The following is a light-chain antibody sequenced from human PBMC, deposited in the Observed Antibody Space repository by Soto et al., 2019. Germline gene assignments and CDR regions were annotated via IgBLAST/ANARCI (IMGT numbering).Light chain of an antibody. Sequence: QSVLTQPPSASGTPGQRVTISFSGSSSNIRSNTVNWYQQLPGTAPKLLIYNNNHRPSGVPDRISGSKSGTTASLAISGLQSEDEADYYCAAWDDSLNGVLFGGGTKVTVL. V-gene: IGLV1-44*01. CDR2: NNN. CDR3: AAWDDSLNGVL. J-gene: IGLJ2*01. CDR1: SSNIRSNT.